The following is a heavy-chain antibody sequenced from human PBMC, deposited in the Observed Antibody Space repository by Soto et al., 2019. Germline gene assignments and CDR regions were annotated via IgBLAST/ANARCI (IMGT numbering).Heavy chain of an antibody. V-gene: IGHV5-51*01. CDR3: ARRQWQNHYYYGMDV. D-gene: IGHD6-19*01. CDR2: IYPGDSDT. CDR1: GYSFTSYW. Sequence: LGESLKISCKGSGYSFTSYWIGWVRQMPGKGLEWMGIIYPGDSDTRYSPSFQGQVTISADKSISTAYLQWSSLKASDTAMYYCARRQWQNHYYYGMDVWGQGTMVTVSS. J-gene: IGHJ6*02.